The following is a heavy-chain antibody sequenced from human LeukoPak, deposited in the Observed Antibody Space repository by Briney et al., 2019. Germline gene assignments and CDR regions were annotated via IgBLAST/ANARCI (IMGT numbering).Heavy chain of an antibody. Sequence: PGGSLRLSCAASGFTFSSYWMSWVRQAPGKGLEWVSSISSSSSYIYYADSVKGRFTISRDNAKNSLYLQMNSLRAEDTAVYYCARASAEGQYYDFWSGPDYWGQGTLVTVSS. CDR3: ARASAEGQYYDFWSGPDY. V-gene: IGHV3-21*01. D-gene: IGHD3-3*01. CDR1: GFTFSSYW. J-gene: IGHJ4*02. CDR2: ISSSSSYI.